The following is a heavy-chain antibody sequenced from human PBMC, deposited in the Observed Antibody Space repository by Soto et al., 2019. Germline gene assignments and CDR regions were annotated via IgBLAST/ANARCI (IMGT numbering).Heavy chain of an antibody. V-gene: IGHV3-23*01. J-gene: IGHJ2*01. CDR1: GFTFSSYA. Sequence: EVQLLESGGGLVQPGGSLRLSCAASGFTFSSYAMSWVRQAPGKGLEWVSAISGSGGSTYYADSVKGRFTSSRDNSKNTLYLQMNSLRAEDTAVYYCAKDIDPYDYGDRYWYFDLWGRGTLVTVSS. CDR3: AKDIDPYDYGDRYWYFDL. CDR2: ISGSGGST. D-gene: IGHD4-17*01.